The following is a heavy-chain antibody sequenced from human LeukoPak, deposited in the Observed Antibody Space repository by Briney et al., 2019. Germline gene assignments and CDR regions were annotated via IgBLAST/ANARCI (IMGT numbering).Heavy chain of an antibody. CDR3: ARSPYGDYWFDP. CDR2: IYPGDSDT. CDR1: GYSFTSYW. J-gene: IGHJ5*02. Sequence: GESLKISCKGSGYSFTSYWIGWVRQMPGKGLERMGIIYPGDSDTSYSPSFQGQVTISADNSISTAYLQWSTLKASDTAVYYCARSPYGDYWFDPWGQGTLVTVSS. D-gene: IGHD4-17*01. V-gene: IGHV5-51*01.